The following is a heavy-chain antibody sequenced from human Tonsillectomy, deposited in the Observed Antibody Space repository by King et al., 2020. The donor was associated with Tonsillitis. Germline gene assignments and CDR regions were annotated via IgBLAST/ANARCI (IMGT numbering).Heavy chain of an antibody. CDR3: ARGTTMVRGAPDY. J-gene: IGHJ4*02. CDR2: ISSSSNYI. V-gene: IGHV3-21*01. CDR1: GFTFSSYS. D-gene: IGHD3-10*01. Sequence: QLVQSGGGLVKPGGSLRLSCAASGFTFSSYSMNWVRQAPGKGLEWVSSISSSSNYIYYADSVKGRFTISRDNAKNSLYLQMNSLRAEDTAVYYCARGTTMVRGAPDYWGQGTLVTVSS.